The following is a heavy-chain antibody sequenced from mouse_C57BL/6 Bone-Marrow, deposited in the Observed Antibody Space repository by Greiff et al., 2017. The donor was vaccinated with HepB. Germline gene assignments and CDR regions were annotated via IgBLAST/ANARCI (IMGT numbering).Heavy chain of an antibody. J-gene: IGHJ2*01. Sequence: QVQLQQPGAELVRPGSSVKLSCKASGYTFTSYWMDWVKQRPGQGLEWIGNIYPSDSETHYNQKFKDKATLTVDKSSSTAYMQLSSLTSEDSAVYYCARGVGRGNWGQGTTLTVSS. V-gene: IGHV1-61*01. CDR1: GYTFTSYW. D-gene: IGHD1-1*01. CDR3: ARGVGRGN. CDR2: IYPSDSET.